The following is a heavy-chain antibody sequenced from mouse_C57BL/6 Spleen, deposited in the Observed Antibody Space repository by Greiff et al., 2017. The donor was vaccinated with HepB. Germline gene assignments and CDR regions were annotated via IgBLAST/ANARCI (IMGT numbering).Heavy chain of an antibody. D-gene: IGHD1-1*01. CDR2: IDPEDGDT. CDR1: GFNIKDYY. V-gene: IGHV14-1*01. CDR3: TPYYYGSSSWFAY. Sequence: EVQLQQSGAELVRPGASVKLSFTASGFNIKDYYMHWVKQRPEQGLEWIGRIDPEDGDTEYAPKFQGKATMTADTSSNTAYLQLSSLTSEDTAVYYCTPYYYGSSSWFAYWGQGTLVTVSA. J-gene: IGHJ3*01.